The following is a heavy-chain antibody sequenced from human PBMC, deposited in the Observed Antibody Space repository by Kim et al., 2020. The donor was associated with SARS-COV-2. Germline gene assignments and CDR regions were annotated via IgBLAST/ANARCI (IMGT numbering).Heavy chain of an antibody. D-gene: IGHD3-16*02. CDR3: SKADPNARTYYDYVWGSFRYRLGYYYYGMDV. CDR2: ISYDGSNK. J-gene: IGHJ6*02. CDR1: GFTFSSYG. Sequence: GGSLRLSCAASGFTFSSYGMHWVRQAPGKGLEWVAVISYDGSNKFYADSVKGRFTISIDNSKNTLYLQMNSLRAEDTAVYYCSKADPNARTYYDYVWGSFRYRLGYYYYGMDVWGQGTTVTVSS. V-gene: IGHV3-30*18.